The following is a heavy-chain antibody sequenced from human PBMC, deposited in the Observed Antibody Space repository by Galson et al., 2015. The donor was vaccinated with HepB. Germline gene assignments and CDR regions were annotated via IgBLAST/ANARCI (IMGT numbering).Heavy chain of an antibody. D-gene: IGHD5-24*01. CDR1: GFTFSSYS. J-gene: IGHJ4*02. CDR3: ATETGRVWSGRDGYNTDY. V-gene: IGHV3-21*01. Sequence: SLRLSCAASGFTFSSYSMNWVRQAPGKGLEWVSSISSSSSYIYYADSVKGRFTISRDNAKNSLYLQMNSLRAEDTAVYYCATETGRVWSGRDGYNTDYWGQGTLVTVSS. CDR2: ISSSSSYI.